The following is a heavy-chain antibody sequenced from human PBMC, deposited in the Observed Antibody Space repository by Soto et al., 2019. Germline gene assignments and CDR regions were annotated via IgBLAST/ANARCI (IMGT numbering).Heavy chain of an antibody. Sequence: GGSLRLSCAASGFTFSSYAMSWVRQAPGKGLEWVSAISGSGGSTYYADSVKGRYTISRDNSKNTLYLQMNSLRAEDTAVYYCAIVCCAWEHNNWYDPWGQGTLVTVSS. CDR3: AIVCCAWEHNNWYDP. CDR2: ISGSGGST. D-gene: IGHD1-1*01. J-gene: IGHJ5*02. V-gene: IGHV3-23*01. CDR1: GFTFSSYA.